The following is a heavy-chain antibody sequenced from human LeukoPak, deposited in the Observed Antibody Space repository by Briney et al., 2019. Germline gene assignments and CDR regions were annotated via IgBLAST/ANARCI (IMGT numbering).Heavy chain of an antibody. Sequence: PSETLSLTCTVSGGSISSYYWSWIRQPAGKGLEWIGRIYTSGSTNYNPSLKSRVTMPVDTSKNQFSLKLSSVTAADTAVYYCARGSGIAAAGRYFDYWGQGTLVTVSS. D-gene: IGHD6-13*01. V-gene: IGHV4-4*07. CDR1: GGSISSYY. CDR2: IYTSGST. J-gene: IGHJ4*02. CDR3: ARGSGIAAAGRYFDY.